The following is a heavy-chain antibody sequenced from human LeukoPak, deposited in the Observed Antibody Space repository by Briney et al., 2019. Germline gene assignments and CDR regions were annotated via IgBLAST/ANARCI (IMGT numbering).Heavy chain of an antibody. J-gene: IGHJ4*02. CDR3: AKRSGSYDFWSGPIDLDY. CDR1: GFTFSSYA. Sequence: PGGSLRLSCAASGFTFSSYAMSWVRQAPGKGLEWVSAISGSGGSTYYADSVKGRFTISRDNSKNTLYLQMNSLRAEDTAVYYCAKRSGSYDFWSGPIDLDYWGQGTLVTVSS. D-gene: IGHD3-3*01. V-gene: IGHV3-23*01. CDR2: ISGSGGST.